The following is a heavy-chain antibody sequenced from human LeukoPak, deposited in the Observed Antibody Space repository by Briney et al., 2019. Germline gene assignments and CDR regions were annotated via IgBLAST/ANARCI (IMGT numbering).Heavy chain of an antibody. J-gene: IGHJ6*02. Sequence: GGSLRLSCAASGFTSSTYAMSWVRQAPGKGLEWVSGISGSGGSTYYADSVKGRFTISRDNSKNTLYLQMSSLRAEDTAVFYCAKEAFITTVRGVNYYYGMDVWGQGTTVAVSS. CDR3: AKEAFITTVRGVNYYYGMDV. V-gene: IGHV3-23*01. D-gene: IGHD3-10*01. CDR2: ISGSGGST. CDR1: GFTSSTYA.